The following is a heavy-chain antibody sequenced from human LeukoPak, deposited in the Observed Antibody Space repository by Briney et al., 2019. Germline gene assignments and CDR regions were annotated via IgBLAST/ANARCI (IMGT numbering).Heavy chain of an antibody. CDR3: ARDGGSYDFHY. D-gene: IGHD1-26*01. CDR2: INTNRGAT. CDR1: GYTFTTYY. Sequence: ASVKVSCKASGYTFTTYYIHWLRQAPGEGLEWIAWINTNRGATHYAPKFQGRVTMTRDTSITTAFMEIRNLRSDDTAIYFCARDGGSYDFHYWGQGTLVTVSS. V-gene: IGHV1-2*02. J-gene: IGHJ4*02.